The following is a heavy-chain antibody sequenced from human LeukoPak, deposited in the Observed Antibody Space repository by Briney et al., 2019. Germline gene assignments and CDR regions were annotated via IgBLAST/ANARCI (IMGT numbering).Heavy chain of an antibody. V-gene: IGHV3-21*04. CDR1: GFTFSRHH. Sequence: PGGSLRLSCSASGFTFSRHHMTWVRQAPGKGLEWVSSISATSTFIEDADSVKGRFIISRDNSKNSLYLHMNSLRAEDTAVYHCAKGSSASRPYYFAYWGQGTLVTVSS. J-gene: IGHJ4*02. D-gene: IGHD2-2*01. CDR3: AKGSSASRPYYFAY. CDR2: ISATSTFI.